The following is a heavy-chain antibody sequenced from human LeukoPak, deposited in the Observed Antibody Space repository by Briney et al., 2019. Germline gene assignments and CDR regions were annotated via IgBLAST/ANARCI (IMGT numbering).Heavy chain of an antibody. CDR1: GFTFSDYY. V-gene: IGHV3-11*04. CDR2: ISSSGSTI. CDR3: ARVRQLVPLAGYGMDV. Sequence: GGSLRLSCAASGFTFSDYYMSWIRQAPGKGLEWVSYISSSGSTIYYADSVKGRFTISRDNAKNSLYLQMNSLRAEDTAVYYCARVRQLVPLAGYGMDVWGQGTTVTVSS. J-gene: IGHJ6*02. D-gene: IGHD6-13*01.